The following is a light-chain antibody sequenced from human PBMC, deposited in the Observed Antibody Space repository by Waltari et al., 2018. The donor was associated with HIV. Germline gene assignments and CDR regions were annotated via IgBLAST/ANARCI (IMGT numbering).Light chain of an antibody. CDR2: SNN. J-gene: IGLJ3*02. V-gene: IGLV1-44*01. CDR1: TSNIGSYT. CDR3: AAWDDSLNGWV. Sequence: QSVLTPPPSASGTHGQRATISCSGSTSNIGSYTVNWYQQLPGTAPKLLIYSNNQRPSGVPDRFSGSKSGTSASLAISGLQSEDEADYYCAAWDDSLNGWVFGGGTKLTVL.